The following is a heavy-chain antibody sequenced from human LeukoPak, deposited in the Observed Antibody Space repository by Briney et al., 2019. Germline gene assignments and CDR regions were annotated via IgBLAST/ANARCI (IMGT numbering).Heavy chain of an antibody. CDR2: ISSSDNTI. V-gene: IGHV3-48*03. CDR1: GFTFISYE. J-gene: IGHJ4*02. D-gene: IGHD5-18*01. CDR3: ARGYSYWIH. Sequence: GGSLRLSCAAPGFTFISYEMNWVRQAPGKGLEWVSYISSSDNTIYYADSVKGRFTISRDSAKNSLYLQINSLRGEDTAVYYCARGYSYWIHWGQGTLVTVSS.